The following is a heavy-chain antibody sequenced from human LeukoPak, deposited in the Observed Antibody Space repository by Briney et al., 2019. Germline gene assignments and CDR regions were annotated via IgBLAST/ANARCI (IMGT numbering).Heavy chain of an antibody. V-gene: IGHV3-30*07. Sequence: PGGSLRLSCAASGFTFSSYAMHWVRQAPGKGLEWVAVISYDGSNKYYADSVKGRFTISRDNSKNTLYLQMNSLRAEDTAVYYCARRGYDFWSGPPYYYYYYYMDVWGKGTTVTVSS. CDR2: ISYDGSNK. D-gene: IGHD3-3*01. CDR1: GFTFSSYA. CDR3: ARRGYDFWSGPPYYYYYYYMDV. J-gene: IGHJ6*03.